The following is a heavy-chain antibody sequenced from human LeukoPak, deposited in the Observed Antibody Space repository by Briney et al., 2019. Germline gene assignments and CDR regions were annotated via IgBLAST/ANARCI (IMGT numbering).Heavy chain of an antibody. CDR3: ARGGDIVVVPAAPAEYFQH. V-gene: IGHV1-2*02. J-gene: IGHJ1*01. CDR1: GYTFTGYY. D-gene: IGHD2-2*01. Sequence: ASVTVSCKASGYTFTGYYMHWVRQAPGQGLEWMGWINPNSGGTNYAQKFQGRVTMTRDTSISTAYMELSRLRSDDTAVYYCARGGDIVVVPAAPAEYFQHWGQGTLVTVSS. CDR2: INPNSGGT.